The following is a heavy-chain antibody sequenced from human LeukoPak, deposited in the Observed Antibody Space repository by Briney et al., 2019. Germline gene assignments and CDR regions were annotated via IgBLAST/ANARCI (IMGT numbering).Heavy chain of an antibody. CDR2: ISGSGGST. D-gene: IGHD3-3*01. CDR1: GFTFSSYA. J-gene: IGHJ4*02. Sequence: GGSLRLSCAASGFTFSSYAMSWVRQAPGKGLERVSGISGSGGSTDYADSLKGRFTISRDNSKNTLYLQMNSLRAEDTAVYYCAKTPVRRFPLYFDYWGQGTLVTVSS. V-gene: IGHV3-23*01. CDR3: AKTPVRRFPLYFDY.